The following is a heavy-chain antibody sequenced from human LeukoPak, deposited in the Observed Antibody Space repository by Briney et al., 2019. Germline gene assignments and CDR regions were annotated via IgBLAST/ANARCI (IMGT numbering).Heavy chain of an antibody. CDR1: GFTFSSYE. Sequence: GGSLRLSCAASGFTFSSYEMNWVRQAPGKGLEWVSYISSSGSTIYYADSVKGRFTTSRDNAKNSLYLQMNSLGAEDTAVYYCAAAYGSGEGYFDYWGQGTLVTVSS. D-gene: IGHD3-10*01. J-gene: IGHJ4*02. CDR2: ISSSGSTI. CDR3: AAAYGSGEGYFDY. V-gene: IGHV3-48*03.